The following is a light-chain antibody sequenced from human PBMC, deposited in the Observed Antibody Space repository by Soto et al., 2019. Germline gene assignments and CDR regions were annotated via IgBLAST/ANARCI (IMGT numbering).Light chain of an antibody. CDR1: QSVSSN. Sequence: ETVMTQSPATLSVSPGERATLSCRASQSVSSNLAWYQQKPGQAPRLLIYGASTRATGIPARFSGSGSGTEFTLTISSLQSEDFAVYNCQQYNNWPLTFGGGTKVDIK. V-gene: IGKV3-15*01. CDR2: GAS. CDR3: QQYNNWPLT. J-gene: IGKJ4*01.